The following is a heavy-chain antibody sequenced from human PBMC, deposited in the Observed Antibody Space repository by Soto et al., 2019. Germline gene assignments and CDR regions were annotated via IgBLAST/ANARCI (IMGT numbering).Heavy chain of an antibody. J-gene: IGHJ2*01. D-gene: IGHD1-20*01. Sequence: GASVKVSCKASGGTFSSYAISWVRQAPGQGLEWMGGIIPIFGTANYAQKFQGRVTITADESTSTAYMELSSLRSEDTAVYYCARGRVTGTTLHWYLDLWGRGTLVTVYS. V-gene: IGHV1-69*13. CDR2: IIPIFGTA. CDR1: GGTFSSYA. CDR3: ARGRVTGTTLHWYLDL.